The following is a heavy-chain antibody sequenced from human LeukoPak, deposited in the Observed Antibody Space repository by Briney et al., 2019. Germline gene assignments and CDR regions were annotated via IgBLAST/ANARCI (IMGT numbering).Heavy chain of an antibody. CDR2: IYYSGST. CDR1: GGSISSYY. Sequence: SVTLSLTCTVSGGSISSYYWSWIRQPPGKGLEWIGYIYYSGSTSYNPSLNSRVTISLDTSKNQFSLKVNSVTAADTAVYYCARPAPTGVDASDIWGQGTLVTVSS. J-gene: IGHJ3*02. CDR3: ARPAPTGVDASDI. D-gene: IGHD3-10*01. V-gene: IGHV4-59*01.